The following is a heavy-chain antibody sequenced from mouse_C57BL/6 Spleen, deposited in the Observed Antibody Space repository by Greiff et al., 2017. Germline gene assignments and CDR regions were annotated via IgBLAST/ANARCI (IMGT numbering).Heavy chain of an antibody. CDR2: IYPGDGDT. CDR1: GYAFSSYW. D-gene: IGHD1-1*01. CDR3: ARGRGSSDFDY. V-gene: IGHV1-80*01. Sequence: VQRVESGAELVKPGASVKISCKASGYAFSSYWMNWVKQRPGKGLEWIGQIYPGDGDTNYNGKFKGKATLTADKYSSTAYMQHSSLTSADSAVYFCARGRGSSDFDYWGQGTTLTVAS. J-gene: IGHJ2*01.